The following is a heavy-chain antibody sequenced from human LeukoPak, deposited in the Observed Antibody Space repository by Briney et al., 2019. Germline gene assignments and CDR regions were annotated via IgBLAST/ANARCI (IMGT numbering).Heavy chain of an antibody. CDR3: ARDLKQWLAYYFDY. Sequence: GGSLRLSCAASGFTFSSYAMHWVRQAPGKGLEWVAVISYDGSNKYYADSVKGRFTISRDNSKNTLYLQMNSLRAEDTAVYYCARDLKQWLAYYFDYWGQGTLVTVSS. CDR1: GFTFSSYA. V-gene: IGHV3-30-3*01. CDR2: ISYDGSNK. J-gene: IGHJ4*02. D-gene: IGHD6-19*01.